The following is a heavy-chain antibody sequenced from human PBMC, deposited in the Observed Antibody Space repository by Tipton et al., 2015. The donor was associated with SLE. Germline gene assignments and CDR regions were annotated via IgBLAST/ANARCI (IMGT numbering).Heavy chain of an antibody. D-gene: IGHD6-19*01. V-gene: IGHV3-7*03. J-gene: IGHJ4*02. CDR2: IKQDGSEK. CDR3: AKDGWGDYFDY. Sequence: SLRLSCAASGFTFSSYWMSWVRQAPGKGLEWVANIKQDGSEKYYVDSVKGRFTISRDNAKNSLYLQMNSLRAEDTAVYYCAKDGWGDYFDYWGQGTLVTVSS. CDR1: GFTFSSYW.